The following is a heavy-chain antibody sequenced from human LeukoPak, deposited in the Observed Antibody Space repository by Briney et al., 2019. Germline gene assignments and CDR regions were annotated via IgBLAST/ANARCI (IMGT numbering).Heavy chain of an antibody. J-gene: IGHJ4*02. Sequence: SETLSLTCTVSGGSISSSSYCWGWIRQPPGKGLEWIGSIYYSGSTYYNPSLKSRVTISVDTSKNQFSLKLSSVTAADTAVYYCARQTECSSTSCRDFDYWGQGTLVTVSS. V-gene: IGHV4-39*01. CDR1: GGSISSSSYC. CDR3: ARQTECSSTSCRDFDY. D-gene: IGHD2-2*01. CDR2: IYYSGST.